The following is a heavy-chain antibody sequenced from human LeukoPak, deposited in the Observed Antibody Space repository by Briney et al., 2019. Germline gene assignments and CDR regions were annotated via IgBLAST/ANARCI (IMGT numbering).Heavy chain of an antibody. CDR3: ARPLFPGIAVAGLS. D-gene: IGHD6-19*01. Sequence: ASVKVSCKASGYTFTSYAMHWVRQAPGQRLEWMGWINAGNGNTKYPQKFQGRVTITRDTSASTAYMELSSLRSEDTAVYYCARPLFPGIAVAGLSWGQGTLVTVSS. V-gene: IGHV1-3*01. CDR2: INAGNGNT. J-gene: IGHJ4*02. CDR1: GYTFTSYA.